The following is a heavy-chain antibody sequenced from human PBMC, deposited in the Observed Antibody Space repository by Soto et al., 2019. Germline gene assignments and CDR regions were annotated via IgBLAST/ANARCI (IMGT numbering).Heavy chain of an antibody. D-gene: IGHD3-3*01. Sequence: QVQLVQSGAEVKKPGASVKVSCKASGYTFISYAISWVRQAPGQGLEWMGWISAYNGNTNYAQKIQGRVTMTTDTSTSTVYMELRSLRSDDTAVYYCARGADFGVVPYYFDYWGQGTLVTVSS. V-gene: IGHV1-18*01. CDR2: ISAYNGNT. CDR3: ARGADFGVVPYYFDY. CDR1: GYTFISYA. J-gene: IGHJ4*02.